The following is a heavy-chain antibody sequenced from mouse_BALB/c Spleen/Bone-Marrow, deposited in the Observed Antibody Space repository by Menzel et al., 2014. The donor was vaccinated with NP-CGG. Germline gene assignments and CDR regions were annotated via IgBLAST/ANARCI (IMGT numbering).Heavy chain of an antibody. J-gene: IGHJ4*01. D-gene: IGHD2-1*01. V-gene: IGHV2-9*02. Sequence: VQRVESGPGLVAPSQSLSITCTVSGFSLTSYGLHWVRQPPGKGLEWLGVIWAGGSTNYNSALMSRLSISKDSSKSQVFLKMNSLQTDDTAMYYCARDENYYGNYGTMDYWGQGTSVTVSS. CDR3: ARDENYYGNYGTMDY. CDR2: IWAGGST. CDR1: GFSLTSYG.